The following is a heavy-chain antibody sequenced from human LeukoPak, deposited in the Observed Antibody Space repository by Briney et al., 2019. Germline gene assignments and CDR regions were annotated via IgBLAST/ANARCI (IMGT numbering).Heavy chain of an antibody. CDR3: ARVPNYYGSGSYPGEFDY. CDR2: IYYSGGT. D-gene: IGHD3-10*01. Sequence: SETLSLTCTVSGGSISSYSRSWIRQPPGKGLEWIGYIYYSGGTNYNPSLKSRVTISVDTSKNQSSLKLSSVTAADTAVYYCARVPNYYGSGSYPGEFDYWGQGTLVTVSS. V-gene: IGHV4-59*01. J-gene: IGHJ4*02. CDR1: GGSISSYS.